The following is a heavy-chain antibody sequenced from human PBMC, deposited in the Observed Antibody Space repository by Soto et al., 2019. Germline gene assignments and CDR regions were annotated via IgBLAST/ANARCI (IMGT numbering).Heavy chain of an antibody. D-gene: IGHD2-15*01. J-gene: IGHJ4*02. V-gene: IGHV4-34*01. CDR2: INHDGSA. CDR3: AGDITDY. Sequence: SETLSLTCAVYGGSLSDNYWSWIRQPPGKGLEWIGEINHDGSANYKPSLKSRVTISLDTSKNQFSLKLSSVTAADTAVYYCAGDITDYWGQGTLVTVSS. CDR1: GGSLSDNY.